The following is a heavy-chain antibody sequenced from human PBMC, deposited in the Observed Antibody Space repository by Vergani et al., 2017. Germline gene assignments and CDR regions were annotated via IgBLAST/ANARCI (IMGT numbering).Heavy chain of an antibody. J-gene: IGHJ2*01. V-gene: IGHV4-59*01. CDR3: ARVSWYFDL. CDR2: IYYSGST. CDR1: GGSISSYY. Sequence: QVQLQESGPGLVKPSETLSLTFTVSGGSISSYYWSWIRQPPGKGLEWIGYIYYSGSTNYNPSLKSRVTISVDTSKNQFSLKLTSVTAADTAVYYCARVSWYFDLWGRGTLVTVSS.